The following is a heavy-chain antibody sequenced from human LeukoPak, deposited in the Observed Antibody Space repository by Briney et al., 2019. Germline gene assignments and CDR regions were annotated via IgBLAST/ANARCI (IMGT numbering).Heavy chain of an antibody. Sequence: GGSLRLSCAASGFTFSSYWMHWVRQAPGKGLVWVSRINSDGSSTIYADSVKGRFTISRDNAKNTLYLQMNSLRAEDTAVYYCARRYYYDSSGYYSLAFVYWGQGTLVTVSS. CDR2: INSDGSST. CDR1: GFTFSSYW. J-gene: IGHJ4*02. V-gene: IGHV3-74*01. D-gene: IGHD3-22*01. CDR3: ARRYYYDSSGYYSLAFVY.